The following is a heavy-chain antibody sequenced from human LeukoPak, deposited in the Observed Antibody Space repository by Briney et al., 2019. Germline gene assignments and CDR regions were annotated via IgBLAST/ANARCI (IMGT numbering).Heavy chain of an antibody. CDR1: GGSIRSYY. CDR2: IYYSGNT. D-gene: IGHD2-21*02. CDR3: ARGAGYCGGDCYLDWFDP. V-gene: IGHV4-59*01. Sequence: SETLSLTCTVSGGSIRSYYWSWIRQPPGKGLEWIGYIYYSGNTNYNPSHKSRVTISVDTSKNQFSLKLSSVTAADTAVYYCARGAGYCGGDCYLDWFDPWGQGTLVTVSS. J-gene: IGHJ5*02.